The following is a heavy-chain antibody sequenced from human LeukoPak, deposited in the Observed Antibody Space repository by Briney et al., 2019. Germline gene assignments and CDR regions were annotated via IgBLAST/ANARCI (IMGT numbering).Heavy chain of an antibody. CDR3: ARAGGYCGSTSCYSGYYYYFMHV. D-gene: IGHD2-2*01. Sequence: ASVKVSCKASGYTFTDYYLHWVRQAPGQGLEWMGWINPKSGVTDSKMKFQGRVTFTRDPSITPAYMELISLTSDDAAVYYCARAGGYCGSTSCYSGYYYYFMHVXGXXXTLTVSS. CDR1: GYTFTDYY. V-gene: IGHV1-2*02. J-gene: IGHJ6*03. CDR2: INPKSGVT.